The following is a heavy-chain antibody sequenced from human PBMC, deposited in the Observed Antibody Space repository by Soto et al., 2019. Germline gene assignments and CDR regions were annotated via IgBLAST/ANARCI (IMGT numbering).Heavy chain of an antibody. J-gene: IGHJ4*02. CDR2: ISYDGRNK. V-gene: IGHV3-30*18. D-gene: IGHD6-13*01. Sequence: GGSLRLSCAASGFTFSSYGMHWVRQAPGKGLEWVAVISYDGRNKYYADSVKGRFTISRDNSKNTLYLQMNSLRAEYTAVYDCAKAQIAAVGPYLDYWGQGTLVTVSS. CDR3: AKAQIAAVGPYLDY. CDR1: GFTFSSYG.